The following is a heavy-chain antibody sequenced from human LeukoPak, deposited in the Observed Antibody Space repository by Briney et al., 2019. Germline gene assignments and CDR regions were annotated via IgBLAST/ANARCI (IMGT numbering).Heavy chain of an antibody. CDR3: ARHLGYCSSTSCSDNWFDP. CDR1: GYTFSSYW. J-gene: IGHJ5*02. D-gene: IGHD2-2*01. CDR2: IYPGDSDT. V-gene: IGHV5-51*01. Sequence: GESLKISCKGSGYTFSSYWIGWARQMPGKGLEWMGIIYPGDSDTRYSPSFQGQVTISVDKSISTAYLQWSSLKASDTAMYYCARHLGYCSSTSCSDNWFDPWGQGTLVAVSS.